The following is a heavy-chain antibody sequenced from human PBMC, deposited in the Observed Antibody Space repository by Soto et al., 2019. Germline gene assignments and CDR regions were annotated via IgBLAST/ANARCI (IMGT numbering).Heavy chain of an antibody. CDR3: AKENGGGTSMITSYFDY. CDR2: ISSNGGNT. Sequence: GGSLRLSCAASGFPFSVFAMYWVRQAPGKGLEYVSGISSNGGNTYYANSVKGRFTISRDNSKNTLSLQMNSLRADDTAVYYCAKENGGGTSMITSYFDYWGRGTLVTVSS. D-gene: IGHD3-22*01. CDR1: GFPFSVFA. V-gene: IGHV3-64*04. J-gene: IGHJ4*02.